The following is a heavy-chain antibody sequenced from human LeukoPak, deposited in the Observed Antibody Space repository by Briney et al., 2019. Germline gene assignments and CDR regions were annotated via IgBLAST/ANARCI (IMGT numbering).Heavy chain of an antibody. CDR2: IYTSGST. J-gene: IGHJ4*02. CDR1: GGSISSYY. Sequence: SETLSLTCTVSGGSISSYYWSWIRQPAGKGLEWIGRIYTSGSTNYNPSLKSRVTMSVDTSKNQFSLKLSSVTAADTAVYYCARDTGYYDSSGFPTLSFDYWGQGTLATVSS. V-gene: IGHV4-4*07. D-gene: IGHD3-22*01. CDR3: ARDTGYYDSSGFPTLSFDY.